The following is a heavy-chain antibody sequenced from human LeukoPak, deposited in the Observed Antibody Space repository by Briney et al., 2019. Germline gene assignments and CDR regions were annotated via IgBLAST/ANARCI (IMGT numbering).Heavy chain of an antibody. Sequence: SETLSLTCTVSGGSISSSSYYWGWIRQPPGKGLEWIGSIYYSGSTYYNPSLKSRVTISVDTSKNQFSLKLSSVTAADTAVYYCARHDYDILTGYYPYYYYYYMDVWGKGTTVTISS. CDR3: ARHDYDILTGYYPYYYYYYMDV. CDR2: IYYSGST. CDR1: GGSISSSSYY. V-gene: IGHV4-39*01. D-gene: IGHD3-9*01. J-gene: IGHJ6*03.